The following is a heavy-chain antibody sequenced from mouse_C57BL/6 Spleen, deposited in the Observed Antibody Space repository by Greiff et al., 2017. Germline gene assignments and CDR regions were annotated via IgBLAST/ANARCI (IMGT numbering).Heavy chain of an antibody. J-gene: IGHJ2*01. CDR2: IDPETGGT. D-gene: IGHD1-1*01. CDR3: TSTVVAKDYVDY. V-gene: IGHV1-15*01. Sequence: QVQLQQSGAELVRPGASVTLSCKASGYTFTDYEMHWVKQTPVHGLEWIGAIDPETGGTAYNQKFKGKAILTADKSSSTAYMELRSLTSEDSAVYYCTSTVVAKDYVDYWGQGTTLTVSS. CDR1: GYTFTDYE.